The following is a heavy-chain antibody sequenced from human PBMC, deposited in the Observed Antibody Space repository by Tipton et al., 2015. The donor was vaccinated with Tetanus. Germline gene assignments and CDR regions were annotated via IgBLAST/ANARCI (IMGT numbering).Heavy chain of an antibody. D-gene: IGHD1-26*01. J-gene: IGHJ4*02. CDR1: GGSISGGRYY. CDR2: IYSSGST. Sequence: TLSLTCTVSGGSISGGRYYWSWIRQRPGKGLEWTGDIYSSGSTYSDPSLKGRVTISVDTSKNQFSLRLNSVTAADTAVYYCARDQARGARGWNYFDYWGLGTLVTVSS. V-gene: IGHV4-31*03. CDR3: ARDQARGARGWNYFDY.